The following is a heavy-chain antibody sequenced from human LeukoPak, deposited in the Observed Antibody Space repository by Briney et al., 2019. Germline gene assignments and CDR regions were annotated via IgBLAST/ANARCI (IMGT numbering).Heavy chain of an antibody. CDR3: AREWRSSTSCYSAWYFDL. D-gene: IGHD2-2*01. J-gene: IGHJ2*01. CDR1: GGTFSSYA. Sequence: ASVKVSCKASGGTFSSYAISWVRQAPGQGLEWMGRIIPILGIANYAQKFQGRVTITADKSTSTAYMELSSLRSEDTAVYYCAREWRSSTSCYSAWYFDLWGRGTLVTVSS. V-gene: IGHV1-69*04. CDR2: IIPILGIA.